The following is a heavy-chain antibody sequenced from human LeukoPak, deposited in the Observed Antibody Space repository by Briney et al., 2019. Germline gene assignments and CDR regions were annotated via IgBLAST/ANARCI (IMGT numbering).Heavy chain of an antibody. Sequence: GASVRVSCKASGYTFTSFDVNWVRQAPGRGPEWMGWMNPNNSDTGFAQNVQGRLTLTRDTSISTAYMELSSLRSEDTAVYYCPTGVSRWDYFDTWGQGTLVTVS. CDR1: GYTFTSFD. D-gene: IGHD5-24*01. CDR2: MNPNNSDT. J-gene: IGHJ4*02. V-gene: IGHV1-8*01. CDR3: PTGVSRWDYFDT.